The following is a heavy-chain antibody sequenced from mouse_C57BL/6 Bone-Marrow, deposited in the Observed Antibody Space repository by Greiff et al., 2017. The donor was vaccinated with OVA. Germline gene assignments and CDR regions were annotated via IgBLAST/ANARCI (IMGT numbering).Heavy chain of an antibody. V-gene: IGHV2-2*01. D-gene: IGHD2-3*01. J-gene: IGHJ3*01. CDR3: ARDAVGGWLRAWFAY. CDR1: GFSFTSYG. CDR2: IWSGGST. Sequence: VQLMESGPGLVQPSPSLSISCTVSGFSFTSYGVHWVRQSPGKGLEWLGVIWSGGSTDSNAAFISRLCICKDNYKSHVFFKMNSLQADDTAIYYCARDAVGGWLRAWFAYWGQGTLVTVAA.